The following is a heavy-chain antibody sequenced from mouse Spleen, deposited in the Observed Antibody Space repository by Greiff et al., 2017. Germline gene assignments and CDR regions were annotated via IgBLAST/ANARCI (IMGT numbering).Heavy chain of an antibody. CDR1: GFTFSSYA. V-gene: IGHV5-9-3*01. CDR2: ISSGGGNT. J-gene: IGHJ4*01. D-gene: IGHD2-4*01. Sequence: EVHLVESGGGLVKLGGSLKLSCAASGFTFSSYAMSWVRQTPEKRLEWVATISSGGGNTYYPDSVKGRFTISRDNAKNTLYLQMSSLKSEDTAMYYCARPMITCYAMDYWGQGTSVTVSS. CDR3: ARPMITCYAMDY.